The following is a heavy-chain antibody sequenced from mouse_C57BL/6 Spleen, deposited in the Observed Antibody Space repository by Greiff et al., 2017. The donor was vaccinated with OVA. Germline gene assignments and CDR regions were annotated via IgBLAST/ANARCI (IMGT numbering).Heavy chain of an antibody. J-gene: IGHJ4*01. Sequence: VQLQQSGPELVKPGASVKISCKASGYSFTDYNMNWVKQSPGKSLEWIGVINPNYGTTSYNQKFKGKATLTVDPSSSTAYMQLNSLTSEDSAVYYRAKGNRNRVYYDMDYWGQGTSLTVSS. D-gene: IGHD2-1*01. CDR1: GYSFTDYN. V-gene: IGHV1-39*01. CDR3: AKGNRNRVYYDMDY. CDR2: INPNYGTT.